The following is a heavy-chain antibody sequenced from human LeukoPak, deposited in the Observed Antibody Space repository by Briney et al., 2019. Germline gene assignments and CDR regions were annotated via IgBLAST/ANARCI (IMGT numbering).Heavy chain of an antibody. CDR3: AKDPRVGASAAEYFQY. CDR2: IRGSDGST. CDR1: GFTFSSYA. D-gene: IGHD1-26*01. J-gene: IGHJ1*01. V-gene: IGHV3-23*01. Sequence: PGGSLRLSCAASGFTFSSYAMAWVRQAPGKGLEWVSGIRGSDGSTYYADSVKGRFTISRDNSKNTLYLLMNSLRAEDTAVYYCAKDPRVGASAAEYFQYWGQGTLVTVSS.